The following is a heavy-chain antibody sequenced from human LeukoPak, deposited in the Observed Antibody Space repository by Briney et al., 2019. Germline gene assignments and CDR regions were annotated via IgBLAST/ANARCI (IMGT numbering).Heavy chain of an antibody. CDR1: GFTFSSDW. CDR3: AREFS. J-gene: IGHJ4*02. V-gene: IGHV3-7*01. CDR2: IKEDGSEK. Sequence: GGSLRLSCAASGFTFSSDWMSWVRQAPGKGMEWVANIKEDGSEKYYGNSEKARFTISRDNTKNSLYLQMNSLRAEDMAIYYCAREFSWGEGTLVTVSS.